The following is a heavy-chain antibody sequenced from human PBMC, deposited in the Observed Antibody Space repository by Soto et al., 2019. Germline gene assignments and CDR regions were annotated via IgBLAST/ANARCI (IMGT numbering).Heavy chain of an antibody. V-gene: IGHV3-23*01. CDR3: AKDLFEAAAVPGWFDP. CDR2: ISGSGGST. CDR1: GFTFSSYA. Sequence: GGSLRLSCAASGFTFSSYAMSWVRQAPGKGLEWVSAISGSGGSTYYADSVKGRFTISRDNSKNTLYLQMNSLRAEDTAVYYCAKDLFEAAAVPGWFDPWGQGTLVTVSS. J-gene: IGHJ5*02. D-gene: IGHD6-13*01.